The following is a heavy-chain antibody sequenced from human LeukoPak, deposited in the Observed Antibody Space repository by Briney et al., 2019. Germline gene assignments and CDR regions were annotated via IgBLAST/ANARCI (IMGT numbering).Heavy chain of an antibody. D-gene: IGHD2-8*01. Sequence: GGSLRLSCAASGFAFYNYGMICVRQTPGKGLEWVSDITSSGAGTSYADAVKGRFTISRDNSKSTLYLQMNSLRVDDTAMYYCARDPNGAYIGAFDFRGQGTMVTVSA. V-gene: IGHV3-23*01. CDR3: ARDPNGAYIGAFDF. CDR2: ITSSGAGT. J-gene: IGHJ3*01. CDR1: GFAFYNYG.